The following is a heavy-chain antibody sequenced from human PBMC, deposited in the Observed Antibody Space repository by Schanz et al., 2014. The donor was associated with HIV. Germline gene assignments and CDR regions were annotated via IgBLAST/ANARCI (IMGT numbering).Heavy chain of an antibody. CDR2: IYYSDNT. Sequence: QVQLQESGPGLVKPSETLSLTCTVSGGSISSFYWGWIRQPPGKGLEWIGNIYYSDNTNYNPSLKSRVTISVDTSKNQFSLKLSSVTAADTAVYYCASSQGAARAFDYWGQGTLVTVSS. J-gene: IGHJ4*02. CDR1: GGSISSFY. CDR3: ASSQGAARAFDY. V-gene: IGHV4-59*01. D-gene: IGHD6-6*01.